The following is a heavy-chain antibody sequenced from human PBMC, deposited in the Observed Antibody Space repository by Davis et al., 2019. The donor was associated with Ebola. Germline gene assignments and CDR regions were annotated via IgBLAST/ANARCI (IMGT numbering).Heavy chain of an antibody. Sequence: GESLKISCAASGFSFTSYSMNWVRQAPGKGLEWVAYISGGYTYYAESVKGRFTISRDNAKNSLFLQMNGLRADDTALYYCARPQLLPRPGAFDIWGQGTTVTVSS. J-gene: IGHJ3*02. CDR3: ARPQLLPRPGAFDI. V-gene: IGHV3-21*05. CDR2: ISGGYT. CDR1: GFSFTSYS. D-gene: IGHD2-21*01.